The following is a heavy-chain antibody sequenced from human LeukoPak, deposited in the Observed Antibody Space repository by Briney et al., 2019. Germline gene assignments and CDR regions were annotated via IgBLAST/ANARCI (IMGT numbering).Heavy chain of an antibody. D-gene: IGHD4-17*01. CDR2: IYTSGST. V-gene: IGHV4-61*02. Sequence: SETLSLTCTVSAYSITNGYYWSWIRQPAGKGLEWIGRIYTSGSTDYNPSLKSRVTISVDTSKNQFSLKLSSVTAADTAVYYCARAPPSDYGDYYFGYWGQGALVTASS. CDR1: AYSITNGYY. CDR3: ARAPPSDYGDYYFGY. J-gene: IGHJ4*02.